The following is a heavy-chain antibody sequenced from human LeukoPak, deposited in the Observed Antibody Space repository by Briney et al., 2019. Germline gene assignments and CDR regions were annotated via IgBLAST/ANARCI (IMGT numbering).Heavy chain of an antibody. J-gene: IGHJ4*02. CDR3: ATLWWLRSYFDY. V-gene: IGHV4-4*07. Sequence: SETLSLTCTVSGGSISSYYWSWIRQPAGKGLEWIGRIYTSGSTYYNPSLKSRVTISVDTSKNQFSLKLSSVTAADTAVYYCATLWWLRSYFDYWGQGTLVTVSS. D-gene: IGHD5-12*01. CDR2: IYTSGST. CDR1: GGSISSYY.